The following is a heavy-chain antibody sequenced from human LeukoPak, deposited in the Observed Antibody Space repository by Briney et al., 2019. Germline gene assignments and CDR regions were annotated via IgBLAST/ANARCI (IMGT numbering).Heavy chain of an antibody. CDR1: GGSFSGYY. V-gene: IGHV4-34*01. CDR3: ARGMSGRRDAFDI. Sequence: PSETLSLTCAVYGGSFSGYYWSWIRQPPGKGLEWIGEINHSGSTNYNPSLKGRVTISVDTSKNQFSLNLSSVTAADTAVYYCARGMSGRRDAFDIWGQGTMVTVS. CDR2: INHSGST. J-gene: IGHJ3*02. D-gene: IGHD3-10*01.